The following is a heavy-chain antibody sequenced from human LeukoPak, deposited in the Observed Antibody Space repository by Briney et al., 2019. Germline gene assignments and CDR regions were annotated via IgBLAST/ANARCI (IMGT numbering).Heavy chain of an antibody. D-gene: IGHD3-10*01. J-gene: IGHJ6*03. CDR2: IYTSGST. Sequence: SETLSLTCTVSGGSISSYYWSWIRQPAGKGLEWIGRIYTSGSTNYNPSLKSRVTMSVDTSKNQFSLKLSSVTAADTAVYYRARGLKYYGSGYYYYYYMDVWGKGTTVTVSS. CDR1: GGSISSYY. V-gene: IGHV4-4*07. CDR3: ARGLKYYGSGYYYYYYMDV.